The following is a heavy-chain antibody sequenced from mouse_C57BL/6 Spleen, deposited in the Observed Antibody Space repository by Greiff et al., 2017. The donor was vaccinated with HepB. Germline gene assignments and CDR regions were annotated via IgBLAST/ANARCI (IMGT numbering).Heavy chain of an antibody. CDR3: ARDSSGYYFDY. V-gene: IGHV1-80*01. D-gene: IGHD3-2*02. J-gene: IGHJ2*01. CDR1: GYAFSSYR. Sequence: VHLVESGAELVKPGASVKISCKASGYAFSSYRMNWVKQRPGKGLEWIGQIYPGDGDTNYNGKFKGKATLTADKSSSTAYMQLSSLTSEDSAVYFCARDSSGYYFDYWGQGTTLTVSS. CDR2: IYPGDGDT.